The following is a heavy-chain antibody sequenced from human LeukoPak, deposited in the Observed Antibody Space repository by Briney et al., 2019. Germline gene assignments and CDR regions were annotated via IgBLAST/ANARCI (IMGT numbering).Heavy chain of an antibody. V-gene: IGHV3-23*01. CDR3: AKDISKYHLYYFDY. Sequence: AGRSLRLSCAASGFTFSSYAMSWVRQAPGKGLEWVSAISGSGGSTYYADSVKGRFTISRDNTKNTLYLQMNSLRTEDTALYYCAKDISKYHLYYFDYWGQGTLVTVSS. J-gene: IGHJ4*02. CDR2: ISGSGGST. D-gene: IGHD2-2*01. CDR1: GFTFSSYA.